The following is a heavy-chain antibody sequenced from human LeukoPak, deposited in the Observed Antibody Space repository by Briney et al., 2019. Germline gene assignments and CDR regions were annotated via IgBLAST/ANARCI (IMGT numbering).Heavy chain of an antibody. CDR2: IYSGGTI. CDR1: GFIVSTKY. V-gene: IGHV3-53*01. J-gene: IGHJ4*02. CDR3: ARGYDRSGFY. Sequence: GGSLRLSCAASGFIVSTKYMSWVRQAPGKGLEWVSLIYSGGTIYYADSVKGRFTISRDNSKNTLYLQMNSLRPEDTAVYYCARGYDRSGFYWGQGTLVTVSS. D-gene: IGHD3-22*01.